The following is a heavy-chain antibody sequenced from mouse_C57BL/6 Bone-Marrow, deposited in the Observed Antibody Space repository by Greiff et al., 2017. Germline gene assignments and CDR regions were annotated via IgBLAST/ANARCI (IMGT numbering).Heavy chain of an antibody. D-gene: IGHD1-1*01. CDR3: ARSYYGSPYAMDY. CDR1: GYTFPDYY. CDR2: IFPGSGST. V-gene: IGHV1-75*01. Sequence: VQLQQSGPELVKPGASVQISCKASGYTFPDYYLNWVKQRPGQGLAWIGWIFPGSGSTYYNEKFKGKSTLTVDKSSSTAYMLLRSLTSEDSAVYFCARSYYGSPYAMDYWGQGTSVTVSS. J-gene: IGHJ4*01.